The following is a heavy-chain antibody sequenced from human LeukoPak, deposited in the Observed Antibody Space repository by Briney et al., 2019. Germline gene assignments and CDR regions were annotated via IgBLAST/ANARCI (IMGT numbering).Heavy chain of an antibody. D-gene: IGHD1-26*01. CDR3: ARAIMQMGARDYYYYMDV. CDR2: TYYRSKWYN. CDR1: GDSVSSNSAA. J-gene: IGHJ6*03. Sequence: SQTLSLTCAISGDSVSSNSAAWNWIGQSPSRGLEWLGRTYYRSKWYNDYAVSVKSRITINPDTSKNQFSLQLNSVTPEDTAVYYCARAIMQMGARDYYYYMDVWGKGTTVTVSS. V-gene: IGHV6-1*01.